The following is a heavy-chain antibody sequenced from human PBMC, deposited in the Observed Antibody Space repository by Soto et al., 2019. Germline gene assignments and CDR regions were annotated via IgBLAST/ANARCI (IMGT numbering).Heavy chain of an antibody. CDR1: GFTFTRYA. V-gene: IGHV3-23*01. D-gene: IGHD3-16*01. Sequence: GGSLRLYCPASGFTFTRYAMSYFRQAPGKVLEWVSAISGSGGSTYYADSVKGRFTISRDNSKNTLYLQMNSLRAEDTAVYYCAKDWGPVRYYYYMDVWGKGTTVTVSS. CDR2: ISGSGGST. CDR3: AKDWGPVRYYYYMDV. J-gene: IGHJ6*03.